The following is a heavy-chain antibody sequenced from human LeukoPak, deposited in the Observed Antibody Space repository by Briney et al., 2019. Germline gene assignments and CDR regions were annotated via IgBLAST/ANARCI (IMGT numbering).Heavy chain of an antibody. CDR3: ARERAGRYYGMDV. Sequence: SVKVSCKASGGTFSSYAISWVRQATGQGLEWMGGIIPIFGTANYAQKFQGRVTITADESTSTAYMELSSLRSEDTAVYYCARERAGRYYGMDVWGQGTTVTVSS. V-gene: IGHV1-69*01. D-gene: IGHD1-14*01. J-gene: IGHJ6*02. CDR1: GGTFSSYA. CDR2: IIPIFGTA.